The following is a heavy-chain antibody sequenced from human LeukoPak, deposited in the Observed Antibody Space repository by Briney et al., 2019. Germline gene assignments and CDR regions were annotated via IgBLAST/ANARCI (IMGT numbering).Heavy chain of an antibody. CDR2: ISAYNGNT. V-gene: IGHV1-18*01. CDR3: AIGKAAAGTGYYYYYMDV. D-gene: IGHD6-13*01. J-gene: IGHJ6*03. Sequence: ASVKVSCKASGYTFTSYGISWVRQAPGQGLEWMGWISAYNGNTNYAQKLQGRVTMTTDTSTSTAYMELRSLRSDDTAVYYCAIGKAAAGTGYYYYYMDVWGKGTPVTVSS. CDR1: GYTFTSYG.